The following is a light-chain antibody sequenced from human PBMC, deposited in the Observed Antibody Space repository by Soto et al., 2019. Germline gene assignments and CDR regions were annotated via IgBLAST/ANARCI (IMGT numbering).Light chain of an antibody. V-gene: IGKV1-5*01. J-gene: IGKJ1*01. Sequence: DIQMTQSPSTLSASIGDRVTITCRASQNINNWIAWYQQKPGKAPKFLIYDASTLESGVPSRFSGSGFGTEFSLTIGSLQPDDFGSYYCQHMRTFGQGTK. CDR2: DAS. CDR1: QNINNW. CDR3: QHMRT.